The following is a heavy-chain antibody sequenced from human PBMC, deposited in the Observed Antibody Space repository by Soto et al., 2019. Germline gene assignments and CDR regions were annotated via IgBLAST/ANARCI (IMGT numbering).Heavy chain of an antibody. CDR3: ARMNYYDTSGYPFDY. CDR2: IYFRGTT. V-gene: IGHV4-59*01. Sequence: SETLSLTCTVSGGSISSYYWSWVRQPPGRGLEWIGYIYFRGTTNYNPSLKSRVTMSADTSKNQFSLKLNSVTAADTAVYYCARMNYYDTSGYPFDYWGQGTLVTVSS. CDR1: GGSISSYY. D-gene: IGHD3-22*01. J-gene: IGHJ4*02.